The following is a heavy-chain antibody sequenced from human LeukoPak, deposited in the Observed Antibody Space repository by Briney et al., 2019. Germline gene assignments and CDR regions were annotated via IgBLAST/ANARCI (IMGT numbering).Heavy chain of an antibody. Sequence: PSETLSLTCTVSGGSISSYYWSWIRQPPGKGLEWIGYIYYSGSTNYNPSLKSRVTISVDTSKNQFSLKLSSVTAADTAVYYCARVLGRNTIFEYYYYMDVWGKGTTVTVSS. D-gene: IGHD3-3*01. CDR1: GGSISSYY. J-gene: IGHJ6*03. CDR3: ARVLGRNTIFEYYYYMDV. CDR2: IYYSGST. V-gene: IGHV4-59*01.